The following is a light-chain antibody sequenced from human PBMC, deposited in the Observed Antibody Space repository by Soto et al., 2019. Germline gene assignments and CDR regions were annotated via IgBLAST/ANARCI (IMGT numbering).Light chain of an antibody. CDR1: QSVSSN. Sequence: EIVMTQSPATLSVSPGERATLSCRASQSVSSNLAWYQQKPGQAPRLLIYGASTRGTGIPATFSGSGSGTEFTLTISSLQSEDVAVYYCQQYNNWPPWTFGQGTKVEIK. V-gene: IGKV3-15*01. J-gene: IGKJ1*01. CDR3: QQYNNWPPWT. CDR2: GAS.